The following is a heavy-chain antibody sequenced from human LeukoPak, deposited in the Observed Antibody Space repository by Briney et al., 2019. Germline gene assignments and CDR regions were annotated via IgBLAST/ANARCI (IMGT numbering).Heavy chain of an antibody. D-gene: IGHD6-6*01. CDR1: GFTFSSYA. CDR2: ISGRGGST. CDR3: ARGRGQLAHPYYFDY. Sequence: GGSLRLSCAASGFTFSSYAMSWVRQAPGKGLEWVSAISGRGGSTYYADSVKGRFTISRDNSKNTLYLQMNSLRAEDTAVYYCARGRGQLAHPYYFDYWGQGTLVTVSS. V-gene: IGHV3-23*01. J-gene: IGHJ4*02.